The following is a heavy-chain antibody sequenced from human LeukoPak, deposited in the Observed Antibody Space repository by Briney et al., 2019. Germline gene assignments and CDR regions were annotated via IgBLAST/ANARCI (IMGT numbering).Heavy chain of an antibody. Sequence: SETLSLTCAVYGGSFSGYYWSWIRQPPGKGLEWIGEINHSGSTNYNPSLKSRVTISVDTSKNQFSLKLSSVTAADTAVYYCARTECRGCWYFDLWGRGTLVTVSS. CDR2: INHSGST. D-gene: IGHD3-10*01. J-gene: IGHJ2*01. V-gene: IGHV4-34*01. CDR3: ARTECRGCWYFDL. CDR1: GGSFSGYY.